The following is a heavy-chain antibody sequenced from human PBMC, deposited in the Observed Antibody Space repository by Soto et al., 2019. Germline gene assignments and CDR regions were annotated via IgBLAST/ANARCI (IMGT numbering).Heavy chain of an antibody. CDR2: IRSKAYGGTT. J-gene: IGHJ4*02. V-gene: IGHV3-49*03. CDR1: GFTSGDYA. CDR3: TRVGDTIFGVVIPYYFDY. Sequence: PGGSLRPSCTVSGFTSGDYAMSWFRPVPWKRLVWVGFIRSKAYGGTTEYAASVKGRFTISRDDSKSIAYLQMNSLKTEDTAVYYCTRVGDTIFGVVIPYYFDYWGQGTLVTVSS. D-gene: IGHD3-3*01.